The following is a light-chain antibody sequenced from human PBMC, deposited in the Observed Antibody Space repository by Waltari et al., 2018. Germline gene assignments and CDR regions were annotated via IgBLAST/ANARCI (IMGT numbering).Light chain of an antibody. CDR1: SSDVGGYNY. V-gene: IGLV2-14*03. CDR2: DVN. Sequence: QSALTQPASVSGSPGQSITISCTGTSSDVGGYNYVSWYQQHPDKAPKLMIYDVNSRPSGVSNRFSGSKSGNTPSLTISGLQAEDEADYYCSSYTSSSTLVFGAGTKVTVI. CDR3: SSYTSSSTLV. J-gene: IGLJ1*01.